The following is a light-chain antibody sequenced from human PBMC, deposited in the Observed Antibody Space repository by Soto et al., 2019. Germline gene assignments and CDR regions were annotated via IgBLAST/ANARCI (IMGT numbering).Light chain of an antibody. CDR3: QVWDSSSDHPV. Sequence: SSELTQPPSVSVAPGKTARITCGGNNIGSKSVHWYQQQPGQAPVLVIYYDSDRPSGIPERFSGSNSGNTATLTISRVEAGDEADYYCQVWDSSSDHPVFGGGTKVTVL. CDR2: YDS. J-gene: IGLJ2*01. V-gene: IGLV3-21*04. CDR1: NIGSKS.